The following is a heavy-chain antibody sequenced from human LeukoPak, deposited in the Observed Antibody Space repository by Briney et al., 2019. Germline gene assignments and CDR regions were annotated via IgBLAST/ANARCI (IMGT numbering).Heavy chain of an antibody. D-gene: IGHD3-22*01. Sequence: GESLRLSCAVSGITLSNYGMSWVRQAPGKGLEWVSGISWNSGSIGYADSVKGRFTISRDNAKNSLYLQMNSLRAEDTALYYCAKDGEDYYDSSGYYAYWGQGTLVTVSS. CDR3: AKDGEDYYDSSGYYAY. V-gene: IGHV3-9*01. CDR1: GITLSNYG. CDR2: ISWNSGSI. J-gene: IGHJ4*02.